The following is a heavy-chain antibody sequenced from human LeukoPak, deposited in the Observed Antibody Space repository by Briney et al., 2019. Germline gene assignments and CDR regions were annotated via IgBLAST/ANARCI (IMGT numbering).Heavy chain of an antibody. CDR2: ISAYNGNT. D-gene: IGHD6-13*01. J-gene: IGHJ6*02. Sequence: ASVKVSCKASGYTFTSYGISWVRQAPGQGLEWMGWISAYNGNTNYAQKLQGRVTMTTDTFTSTAYMELRSLRSDDTAVYYCARPGIAAAGTTYYGMDVWGQGTTVTVSS. CDR3: ARPGIAAAGTTYYGMDV. CDR1: GYTFTSYG. V-gene: IGHV1-18*01.